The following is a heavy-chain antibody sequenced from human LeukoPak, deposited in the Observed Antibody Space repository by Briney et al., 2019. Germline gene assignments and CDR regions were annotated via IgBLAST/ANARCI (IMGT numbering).Heavy chain of an antibody. CDR1: GGTFSSYA. Sequence: ASVKVSCKASGGTFSSYAISWVRQAPGQGLEWMGGIIPIFGTANYAQKFQGRVTITADKSTSTAYMELSSLRSEDTAAYYCARDRAVGGWFDPWGQGTLVTVSS. J-gene: IGHJ5*02. CDR3: ARDRAVGGWFDP. CDR2: IIPIFGTA. V-gene: IGHV1-69*06. D-gene: IGHD6-19*01.